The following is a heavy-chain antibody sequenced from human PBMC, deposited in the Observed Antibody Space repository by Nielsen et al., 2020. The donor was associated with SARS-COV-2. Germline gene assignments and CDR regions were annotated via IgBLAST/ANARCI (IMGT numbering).Heavy chain of an antibody. J-gene: IGHJ4*02. D-gene: IGHD5-18*01. Sequence: SETLSLTCTVSGGSISSSSYYWGWIRQPPGKGLEWIGSIYYSGSTYYNPSLKSRVTISVDTSKNQFSLKLSSVTAADTAVYYCASRHKNNTAMAKAFDYWGQGTLVTVSS. V-gene: IGHV4-39*07. CDR3: ASRHKNNTAMAKAFDY. CDR1: GGSISSSSYY. CDR2: IYYSGST.